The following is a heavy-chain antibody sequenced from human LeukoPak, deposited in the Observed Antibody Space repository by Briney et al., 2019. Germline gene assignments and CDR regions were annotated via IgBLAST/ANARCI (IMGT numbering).Heavy chain of an antibody. D-gene: IGHD6-6*01. Sequence: TGGSLRHSCAASGFTFSSYAMHWVRQAPGKGLEWVAVISYDGSNKYYADFVKGRFTISRDNSKNTLYLQMNSLRAEDTAVYYCARSGAARLSPYYYYYMDVWGKGTTVTVSS. CDR2: ISYDGSNK. CDR1: GFTFSSYA. J-gene: IGHJ6*03. CDR3: ARSGAARLSPYYYYYMDV. V-gene: IGHV3-30*01.